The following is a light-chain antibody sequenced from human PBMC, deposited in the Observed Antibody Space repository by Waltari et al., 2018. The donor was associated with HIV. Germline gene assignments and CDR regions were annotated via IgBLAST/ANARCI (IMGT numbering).Light chain of an antibody. CDR3: GTWDNSLGAGV. Sequence: QSVLTQPPSVSATPGQKVTIPCPGTRPNIAHNGRSWYQLLPGTAPKLLIYDNNKRPSGIPDRFSGSKSGTSATLAITGLLTGDEADYYCGTWDNSLGAGVFGGGTTVTVL. CDR2: DNN. CDR1: RPNIAHNG. V-gene: IGLV1-51*01. J-gene: IGLJ2*01.